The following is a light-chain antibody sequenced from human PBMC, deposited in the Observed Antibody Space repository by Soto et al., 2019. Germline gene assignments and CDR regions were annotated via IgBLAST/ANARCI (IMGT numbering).Light chain of an antibody. Sequence: DIQMTHSPSTLSASVGDIVTITCRASQSISRLLAWYQQKPGKAPKLLIYKASSLESGVPSRFSGGGSGTEFTLTISSLQPDDFAVYYRQQRFNWQVTFGQGTRLEIK. CDR3: QQRFNWQVT. CDR1: QSISRL. CDR2: KAS. J-gene: IGKJ5*01. V-gene: IGKV1-5*03.